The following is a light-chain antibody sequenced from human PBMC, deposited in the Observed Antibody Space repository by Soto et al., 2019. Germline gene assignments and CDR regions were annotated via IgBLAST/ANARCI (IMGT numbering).Light chain of an antibody. V-gene: IGLV2-8*01. CDR1: DSDVGGHSH. CDR2: EVS. Sequence: QSALTQPPSASGSPGQAVTISCTGSDSDVGGHSHVSWYQQHPGEAPKLMIYEVSKRPSGVPDRFSGSKSGNTASLTVSGLQADGEADYYCCSYVAGDSWVFGGGTQLTVL. J-gene: IGLJ3*02. CDR3: CSYVAGDSWV.